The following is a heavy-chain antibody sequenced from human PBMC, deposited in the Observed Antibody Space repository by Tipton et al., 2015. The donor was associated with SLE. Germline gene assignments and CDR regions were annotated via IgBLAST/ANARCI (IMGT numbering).Heavy chain of an antibody. CDR2: IYYSGST. V-gene: IGHV4-39*01. CDR3: ARWDIVATIFDY. D-gene: IGHD5-12*01. CDR1: GGPISSSSYY. J-gene: IGHJ4*02. Sequence: TLSLTCTVSGGPISSSSYYWGWIRQPPGKGLEWIGSIYYSGSTYYNPSLKSRVTISVDTSKNQFSLKLSSVTAADTAVYYCARWDIVATIFDYWGQGTLVTVSS.